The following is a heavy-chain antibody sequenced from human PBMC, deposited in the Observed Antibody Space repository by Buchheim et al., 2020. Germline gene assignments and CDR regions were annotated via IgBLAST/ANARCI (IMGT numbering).Heavy chain of an antibody. J-gene: IGHJ6*02. Sequence: QVQLVESGGGVVQPGRSLRLSCAASGFTFSSYGMHWVRQAPGKGLEWVAVIWYDGSNKYYADSVKGRFTISRDNSKNTLYLQMNSLRAEDTAVYYCARSAPQRATIRLGFRYYYYYGMDVWGQGTT. CDR1: GFTFSSYG. CDR2: IWYDGSNK. V-gene: IGHV3-33*01. CDR3: ARSAPQRATIRLGFRYYYYYGMDV. D-gene: IGHD5-24*01.